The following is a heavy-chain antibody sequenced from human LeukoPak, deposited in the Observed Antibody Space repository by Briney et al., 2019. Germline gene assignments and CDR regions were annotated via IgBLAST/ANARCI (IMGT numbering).Heavy chain of an antibody. D-gene: IGHD3-3*01. CDR3: ARVVSRLEGLGSNIAWPYYYYEVDV. V-gene: IGHV3-30*03. J-gene: IGHJ6*02. CDR2: ISYDGRKK. CDR1: GFTFSSHM. Sequence: GGSLRLSCAAPGFTFSSHMMHWVRQAPAKGLEWVAVISYDGRKKYYEDSVKGRFTISRDNSKNTLYLQMNSLRPEDTAVFYCARVVSRLEGLGSNIAWPYYYYEVDVWGQGTTVTVSS.